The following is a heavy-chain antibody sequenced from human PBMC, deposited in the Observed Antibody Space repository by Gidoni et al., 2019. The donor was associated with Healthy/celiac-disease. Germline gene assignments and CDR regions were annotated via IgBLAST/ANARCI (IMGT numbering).Heavy chain of an antibody. Sequence: QLQLQESGPGLVKPSETLSLTCTVSGGSISSSSYYWGWIRPPPGKGLEWIGSIYYSGSTYYNPSLKSRVTISVDTSKNQFSLKLSSVTAADTAVYYCLRGSWYCFDYWGQGTLVTVSS. CDR1: GGSISSSSYY. CDR3: LRGSWYCFDY. CDR2: IYYSGST. D-gene: IGHD6-13*01. V-gene: IGHV4-39*01. J-gene: IGHJ4*02.